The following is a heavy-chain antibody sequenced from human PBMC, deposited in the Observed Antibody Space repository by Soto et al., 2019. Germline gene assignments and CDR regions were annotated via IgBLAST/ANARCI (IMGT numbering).Heavy chain of an antibody. CDR3: AHSQILGTTSGHNCFDP. V-gene: IGHV2-5*01. D-gene: IGHD1-7*01. CDR1: GCPLSTAGVG. Sequence: GSTLVKPTQTLTLTGTFSGCPLSTAGVGVAWSRQPPGKALQWLALIYWNDDKRYSPSLKSRLTITKDTSKNQVVLTMTNLEPVDTATYYCAHSQILGTTSGHNCFDPWGQGALVTVSS. J-gene: IGHJ5*02. CDR2: IYWNDDK.